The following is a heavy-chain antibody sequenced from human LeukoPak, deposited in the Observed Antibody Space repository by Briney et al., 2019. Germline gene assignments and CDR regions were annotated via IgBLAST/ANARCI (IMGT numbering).Heavy chain of an antibody. J-gene: IGHJ6*04. D-gene: IGHD3-10*02. V-gene: IGHV3-21*01. CDR1: GFTFSTYT. Sequence: GGSLRLSCAASGFTFSTYTMNWVRQAPGKGLEWVSSITSSSSYIYYADSVKGRFTISRDNAKNSLYLQMNSLRAEDTAVYYCAELGITMIGGVWGKGTTVTISS. CDR2: ITSSSSYI. CDR3: AELGITMIGGV.